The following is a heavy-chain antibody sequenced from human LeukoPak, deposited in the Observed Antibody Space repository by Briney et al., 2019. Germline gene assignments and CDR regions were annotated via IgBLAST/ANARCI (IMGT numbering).Heavy chain of an antibody. CDR1: GYTFTSYG. CDR2: ISAYNGNT. D-gene: IGHD5-18*01. CDR3: AKGSRATVTCYFDY. V-gene: IGHV1-18*01. J-gene: IGHJ4*02. Sequence: ASVKVSCKASGYTFTSYGISWVRQAPGQGLEWMGWISAYNGNTNCAQKLQGRVTMTTDTSTSTAYMELRSLRSDDTAVYYCAKGSRATVTCYFDYWGQGTLVTVSS.